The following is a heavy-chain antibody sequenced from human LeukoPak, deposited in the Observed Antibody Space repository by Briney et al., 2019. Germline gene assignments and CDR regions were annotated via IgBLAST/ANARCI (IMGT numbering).Heavy chain of an antibody. V-gene: IGHV4-4*07. CDR1: GASISDFY. CDR2: IYSSGNT. CDR3: ARNSGDY. D-gene: IGHD4-23*01. J-gene: IGHJ4*02. Sequence: SETLSLTCTVSGASISDFYWSWIRQPAGKGLEWIGRIYSSGNTNFNPSLKSRVTMSLDASKNHLSLKLSSVTAADTAVYYCARNSGDYWGQGTLVTVSS.